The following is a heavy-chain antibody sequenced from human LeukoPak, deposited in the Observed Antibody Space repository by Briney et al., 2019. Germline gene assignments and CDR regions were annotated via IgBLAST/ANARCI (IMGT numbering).Heavy chain of an antibody. CDR1: GGSINSYY. CDR3: ARVFDSGSQAYFYYMDV. V-gene: IGHV4-59*01. J-gene: IGHJ6*03. CDR2: IHYTGST. Sequence: SETLSLTCTVSGGSINSYYWSWIRQPPGKGLECIGYIHYTGSTNYNPSLKSRVTMSVDTSKNQFSLKVSSVTAADTAVYYCARVFDSGSQAYFYYMDVWGKGTTVTISS. D-gene: IGHD3-10*01.